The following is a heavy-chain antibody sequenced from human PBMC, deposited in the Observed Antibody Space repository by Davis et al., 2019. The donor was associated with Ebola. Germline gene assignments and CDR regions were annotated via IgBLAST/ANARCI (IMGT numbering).Heavy chain of an antibody. CDR1: GYTFTSYG. J-gene: IGHJ5*02. CDR3: ARVTYYERFDP. V-gene: IGHV1-18*01. D-gene: IGHD3-22*01. Sequence: AASVKVSCKASGYTFTSYGISWVRQAPGQGLEWMGWISAYNGNTNYAQKLQGRVTMTTDTSTTTAYMELRSLRSDDTAVYYCARVTYYERFDPWGQGTLVTVSS. CDR2: ISAYNGNT.